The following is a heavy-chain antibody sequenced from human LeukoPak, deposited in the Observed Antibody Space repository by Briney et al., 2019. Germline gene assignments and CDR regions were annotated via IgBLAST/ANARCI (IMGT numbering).Heavy chain of an antibody. Sequence: PGGSLRLSCEASGFTFSSYAMSWVRQAPGKGLEWVGHAKQDGSETYYVDSVKGRLTVSRDNSRNSLFLQMNSLRVEDTAMYYCARDLPSSGYWYRDAFDIWGRGTMVTVSS. CDR2: AKQDGSET. CDR1: GFTFSSYA. D-gene: IGHD3-22*01. CDR3: ARDLPSSGYWYRDAFDI. J-gene: IGHJ3*02. V-gene: IGHV3-7*01.